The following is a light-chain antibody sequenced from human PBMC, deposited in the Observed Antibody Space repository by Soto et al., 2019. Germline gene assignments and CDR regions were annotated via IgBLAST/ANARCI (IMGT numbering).Light chain of an antibody. CDR3: QQYNDWPRT. CDR2: GAF. Sequence: EIVMTQSPVTLSVSPGERATLSCRASQSVRSNLAWYQQKPGQAPSLLIYGAFTRATGIPTRFSGTGSGTEFTLTISSLQSEDFALYYCQQYNDWPRTVGQGTKVDIK. J-gene: IGKJ1*01. V-gene: IGKV3-15*01. CDR1: QSVRSN.